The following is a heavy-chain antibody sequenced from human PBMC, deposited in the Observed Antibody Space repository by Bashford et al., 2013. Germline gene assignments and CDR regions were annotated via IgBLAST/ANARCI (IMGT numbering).Heavy chain of an antibody. CDR1: GFTFSSYG. CDR3: ARASYSSYDAFDI. CDR2: IWYDGSNK. D-gene: IGHD6-6*01. J-gene: IGHJ3*02. V-gene: IGHV3-33*01. Sequence: GGSLRLSCAASGFTFSSYGMHWVRQAPGKGLEWVAVIWYDGSNKYYADSVKGRFTISRDNSKNTLYLQMNSLRAEDTAVYYCARASYSSYDAFDIWGQGTMVTVSS.